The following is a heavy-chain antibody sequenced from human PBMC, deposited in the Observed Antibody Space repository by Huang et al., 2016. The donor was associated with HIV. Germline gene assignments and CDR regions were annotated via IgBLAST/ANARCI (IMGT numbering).Heavy chain of an antibody. CDR3: ARAPATHSVFFY. Sequence: QVQLQESGPGLVKPSQTLSLTCTVSGDSIRSGGYYWTWIRQSPATGLEWIGYIYYSGSSDYNPSLKSRVSISIDAFKNRVSLKLKSVTVADTAVYYCARAPATHSVFFYWGQGTLVTVSA. V-gene: IGHV4-30-4*08. D-gene: IGHD3-3*01. CDR1: GDSIRSGGYY. CDR2: IYYSGSS. J-gene: IGHJ4*02.